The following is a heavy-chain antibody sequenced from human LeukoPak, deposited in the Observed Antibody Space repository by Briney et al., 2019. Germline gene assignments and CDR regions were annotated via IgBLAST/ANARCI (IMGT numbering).Heavy chain of an antibody. V-gene: IGHV3-11*03. CDR2: ISTHSTYT. Sequence: TGGSLRLSCAASGFIFSDYSMSWIRQAPGKGLEWVSYISTHSTYTHYADSVMGRFTISRDNAKNSLYLQMNSLRAEDTAVYYCATYYYASGSSDWGQGTLVTVSS. J-gene: IGHJ4*02. D-gene: IGHD3-10*01. CDR1: GFIFSDYS. CDR3: ATYYYASGSSD.